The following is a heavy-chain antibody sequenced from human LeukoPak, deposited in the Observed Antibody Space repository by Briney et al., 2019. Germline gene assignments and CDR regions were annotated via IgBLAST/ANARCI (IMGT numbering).Heavy chain of an antibody. J-gene: IGHJ4*02. D-gene: IGHD3-3*01. CDR3: AKVVYDFWSGYDY. V-gene: IGHV3-48*01. Sequence: PGGSLRLSCAASGFTFSSYSMNWVRQAPGKGLEWVSYISSSSSTIYYADSVKGRFTISRDNSKNTLFLQTNSLRAEDTAVYYCAKVVYDFWSGYDYWGQGTLVTVSS. CDR1: GFTFSSYS. CDR2: ISSSSSTI.